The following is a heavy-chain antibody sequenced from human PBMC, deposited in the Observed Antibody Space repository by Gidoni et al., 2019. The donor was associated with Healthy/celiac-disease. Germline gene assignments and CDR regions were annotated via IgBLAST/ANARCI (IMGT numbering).Heavy chain of an antibody. D-gene: IGHD3-10*01. J-gene: IGHJ6*02. CDR2: IFSTDET. CDR1: GFSLSNARMS. CDR3: ARINRSGAYALYYYYGMDV. V-gene: IGHV2-26*01. Sequence: QVTLKESGPVLVKPTETLTLTCTVSGFSLSNARMSVSWIRQPPGKAREWLAHIFSTDETSYSTFLKSRLTISKDTAKCQVVLTMTNRDPVDTATYYCARINRSGAYALYYYYGMDVWGQGTTVTVSS.